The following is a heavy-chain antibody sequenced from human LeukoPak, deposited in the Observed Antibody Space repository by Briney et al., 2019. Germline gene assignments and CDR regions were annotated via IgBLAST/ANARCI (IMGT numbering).Heavy chain of an antibody. CDR1: GFTVSSNY. CDR3: ARDWGIAEA. Sequence: PGGSLRLSCAASGFTVSSNYMSWVRQAPGKGLEWVAFISYDGSNKYYADSVKGRFTISRDNSKNTLYLQMNSLGAEDTAVYYCARDWGIAEAWGQGTLVTVSS. D-gene: IGHD6-19*01. CDR2: ISYDGSNK. J-gene: IGHJ4*02. V-gene: IGHV3-30*03.